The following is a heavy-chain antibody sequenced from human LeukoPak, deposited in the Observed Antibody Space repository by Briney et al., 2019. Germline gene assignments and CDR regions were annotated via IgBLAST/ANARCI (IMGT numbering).Heavy chain of an antibody. J-gene: IGHJ3*02. CDR1: GFTFGSYA. CDR2: INHSGST. D-gene: IGHD3-10*01. Sequence: GSLRLSCAASGFTFGSYAMSWIRQPPGKGLEWIGEINHSGSTNYNPSFKSRVTISVDTSKNQFSLKLSSVTAADTAVYYCAREDRSGHMVRGVIIAFDIWGQGTMVTVSS. V-gene: IGHV4-34*01. CDR3: AREDRSGHMVRGVIIAFDI.